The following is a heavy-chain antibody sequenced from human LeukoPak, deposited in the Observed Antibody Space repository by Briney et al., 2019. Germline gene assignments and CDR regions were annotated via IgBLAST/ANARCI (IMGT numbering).Heavy chain of an antibody. CDR1: GGSISSYY. Sequence: KSSETLSLTCTVSGGSISSYYWSWIRQPPGKGLEWIGYIYYSGSTNYNPSLKSRVTISVDTSKNQFSLKLSSVTAADTAVYYCARFLYGYNYYYYYYMDVWGKGTTVTVSS. J-gene: IGHJ6*03. CDR3: ARFLYGYNYYYYYYMDV. D-gene: IGHD5-18*01. V-gene: IGHV4-59*01. CDR2: IYYSGST.